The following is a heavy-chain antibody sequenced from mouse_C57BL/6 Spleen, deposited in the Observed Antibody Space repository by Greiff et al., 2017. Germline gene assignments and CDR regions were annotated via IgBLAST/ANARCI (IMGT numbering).Heavy chain of an antibody. CDR2: IYPGDGDT. Sequence: QVQLQQSGPELVKPGASVKISCKASGYAFSSSWMNWVKQRPGKGLEWIGRIYPGDGDTNYNGKFKGKATLTADKSSSTAYMQLSSLTSEDSAVYYCARADDGYYNNAMDYWGQGTSVTVSS. CDR1: GYAFSSSW. V-gene: IGHV1-82*01. CDR3: ARADDGYYNNAMDY. J-gene: IGHJ4*01. D-gene: IGHD2-3*01.